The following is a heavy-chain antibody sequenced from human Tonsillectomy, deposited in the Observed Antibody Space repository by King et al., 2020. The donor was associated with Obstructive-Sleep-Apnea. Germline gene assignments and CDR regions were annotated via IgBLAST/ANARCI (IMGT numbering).Heavy chain of an antibody. D-gene: IGHD4-17*01. V-gene: IGHV4-30-4*07. CDR1: GGSISSGGYS. Sequence: QLQESGPGLVKPSQTLSLTCAVSGGSISSGGYSWSWIRQPPGKGLEWIGYLYFSGSTYYNPSLRIRVTISEDTSKNQFSLKLTSVTAADTAVYYCARASTTVTLYYFYGLDVWGQGATVTVSS. CDR3: ARASTTVTLYYFYGLDV. J-gene: IGHJ6*02. CDR2: LYFSGST.